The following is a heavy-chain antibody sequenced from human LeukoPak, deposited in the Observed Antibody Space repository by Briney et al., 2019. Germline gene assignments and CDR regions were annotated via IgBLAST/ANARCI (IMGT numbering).Heavy chain of an antibody. CDR3: ARGRNYYYYMDV. Sequence: ASVKVSCKASGYPLTSYDINWVRQATGQGLELLGWMNPNSGNTAYAQRFQDRVTMTANMSINTAYMELSSLTSEDTAIYYCARGRNYYYYMDVWGSGTTVTVAS. V-gene: IGHV1-8*01. CDR2: MNPNSGNT. J-gene: IGHJ6*03. CDR1: GYPLTSYD.